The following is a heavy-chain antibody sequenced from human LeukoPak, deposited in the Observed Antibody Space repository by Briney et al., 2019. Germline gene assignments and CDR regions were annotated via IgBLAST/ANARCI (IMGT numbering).Heavy chain of an antibody. V-gene: IGHV5-51*01. J-gene: IGHJ5*02. CDR2: IYPGDSDT. Sequence: KGGESLKISCKGSGYSFISYWIGWVRQVPGKGLEWMGIIYPGDSDTRYSPSFQGQVTISADKSISTAYLQWSSLRASDTAIYYCTRRGRAPSNWFDPWGQGTLVTVSS. CDR1: GYSFISYW. D-gene: IGHD2-8*01. CDR3: TRRGRAPSNWFDP.